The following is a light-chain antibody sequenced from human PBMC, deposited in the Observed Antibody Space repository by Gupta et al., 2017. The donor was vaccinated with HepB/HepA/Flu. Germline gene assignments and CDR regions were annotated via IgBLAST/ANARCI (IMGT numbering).Light chain of an antibody. CDR2: EVT. V-gene: IGLV2-8*01. Sequence: QSSLTQPPSASRSPGQSVTIPCTGTSGDVASYNYVSWYQQHPGKAPKLIIYEVTKRPSGVPDRFSGSKSGNTASLTISGLQAEDESDYYCSSYTGSDTVVFGGGTKLTVL. CDR1: SGDVASYNY. CDR3: SSYTGSDTVV. J-gene: IGLJ2*01.